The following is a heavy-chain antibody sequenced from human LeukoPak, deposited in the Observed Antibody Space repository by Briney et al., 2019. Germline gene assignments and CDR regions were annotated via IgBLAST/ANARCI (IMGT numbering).Heavy chain of an antibody. CDR2: ISYDGSNK. D-gene: IGHD1-1*01. V-gene: IGHV3-30*03. J-gene: IGHJ3*02. CDR3: AAQTVQLERRYAFDI. CDR1: GFTFSSYG. Sequence: GGSLKLSCAASGFTFSSYGMHWVRQAPGKGLEWVAVISYDGSNKYYADSVKGRFTIPRDNSKNTLYLQMNSLRAEDTAVYYCAAQTVQLERRYAFDIWGQGTMVTVSS.